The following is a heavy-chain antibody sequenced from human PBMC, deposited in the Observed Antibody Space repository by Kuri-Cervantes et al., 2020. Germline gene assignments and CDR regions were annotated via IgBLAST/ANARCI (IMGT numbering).Heavy chain of an antibody. CDR1: GYTFTGYY. J-gene: IGHJ6*02. D-gene: IGHD1-14*01. Sequence: ASVKVSCKASGYTFTGYYMHWVRQAPGQGLEWMGIINPSGGSTSYAQKFQGRVTMTRDTSTSTVYMELSSLRSEDTAVYYCAREVFPTGDYYYGMDVWGQETTVTVSS. V-gene: IGHV1-46*01. CDR2: INPSGGST. CDR3: AREVFPTGDYYYGMDV.